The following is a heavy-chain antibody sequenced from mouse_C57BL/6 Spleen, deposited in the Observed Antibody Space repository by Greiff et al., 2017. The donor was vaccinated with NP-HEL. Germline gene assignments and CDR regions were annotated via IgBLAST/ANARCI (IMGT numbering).Heavy chain of an antibody. D-gene: IGHD1-1*01. J-gene: IGHJ1*03. CDR3: ARYYYGSSYGYFDV. CDR1: GYSFTSYY. CDR2: IYPGSGNT. V-gene: IGHV1-66*01. Sequence: VKVVESGPELVKPGASVKISCKASGYSFTSYYIHWVKQRPGQGLEWIGWIYPGSGNTKYNVKFKGKATLTADTSSSTAYMQLSSLTSEDSAVYYCARYYYGSSYGYFDVWGTGTTVTVSS.